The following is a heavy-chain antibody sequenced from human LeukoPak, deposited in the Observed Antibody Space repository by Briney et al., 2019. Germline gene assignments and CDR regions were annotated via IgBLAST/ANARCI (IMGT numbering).Heavy chain of an antibody. J-gene: IGHJ4*02. D-gene: IGHD5-18*01. CDR2: ISWNSGSI. CDR3: AKAPVGDTAMVGFDY. V-gene: IGHV3-9*01. Sequence: PGRSLRLSCAAPGFTFDDYAMHWVRQAPGKGLEWVSGISWNSGSIGYADSVKGRFTISRDNAKNSLYLQMNSLRAEDTALYYCAKAPVGDTAMVGFDYWGQGTLVTVSS. CDR1: GFTFDDYA.